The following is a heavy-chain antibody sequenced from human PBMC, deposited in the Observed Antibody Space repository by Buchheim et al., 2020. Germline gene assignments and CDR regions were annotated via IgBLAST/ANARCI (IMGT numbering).Heavy chain of an antibody. Sequence: QVQLVQSGAEVKKPGASVKISCKASGYTFTTYYMHWVRQAPGQGLEWMGTINSSGGRAIYAQKFQGRVTMTRDTSTSAALIELSSLRSEDTAVYYCARAADLDYWGQGTL. CDR3: ARAADLDY. CDR1: GYTFTTYY. CDR2: INSSGGRA. J-gene: IGHJ4*02. V-gene: IGHV1-46*01.